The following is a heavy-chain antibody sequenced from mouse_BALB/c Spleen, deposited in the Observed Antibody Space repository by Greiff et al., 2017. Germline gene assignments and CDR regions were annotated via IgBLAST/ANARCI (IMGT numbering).Heavy chain of an antibody. V-gene: IGHV1S81*02. J-gene: IGHJ3*01. D-gene: IGHD2-14*01. Sequence: VQLQESGAELVKPGASVKLSCKASGYTFTSYYMYWVKQRPGQGLEWIGEINPSNGGTNFNEKFKSKATLTVDKSSSTAYMQLSSLTSEDSAVYYCTRSSTTWMFAYWGQGTLVTVSA. CDR1: GYTFTSYY. CDR3: TRSSTTWMFAY. CDR2: INPSNGGT.